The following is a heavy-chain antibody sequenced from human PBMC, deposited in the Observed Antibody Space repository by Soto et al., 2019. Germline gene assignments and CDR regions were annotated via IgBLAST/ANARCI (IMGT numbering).Heavy chain of an antibody. J-gene: IGHJ6*02. CDR3: SRADNGAWASGHYVTEV. D-gene: IGHD3-3*01. CDR1: GFTFTTYD. V-gene: IGHV1-8*01. CDR2: MNPNSGNL. Sequence: QVQLVQSGAEVKKPGASVKVSCKASGFTFTTYDIDWVRQATGQGREWMGWMNPNSGNLGYAQRFQGRITMSRDTSTSTVYKELSSPSPDDTTVYYCSRADNGAWASGHYVTEVWGQGTTVTVSS.